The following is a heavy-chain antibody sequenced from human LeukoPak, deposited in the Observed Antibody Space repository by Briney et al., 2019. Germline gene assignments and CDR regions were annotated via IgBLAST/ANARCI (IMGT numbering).Heavy chain of an antibody. D-gene: IGHD1-26*01. Sequence: GGSLRLSCAASGFTFSSYAMSWVRQAPGKGLEWVSTISGSGSSTYYADSVKGRFTISRDNSKTTLFLQMNSLRAEDTAVYYCARDSGSYQHYYYYYGMDVWGQGTTVTVSS. CDR1: GFTFSSYA. J-gene: IGHJ6*02. V-gene: IGHV3-23*01. CDR3: ARDSGSYQHYYYYYGMDV. CDR2: ISGSGSST.